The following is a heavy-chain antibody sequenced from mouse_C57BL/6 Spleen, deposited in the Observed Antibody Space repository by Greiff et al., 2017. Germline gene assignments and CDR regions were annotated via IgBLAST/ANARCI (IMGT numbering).Heavy chain of an antibody. V-gene: IGHV1-64*01. D-gene: IGHD1-1*01. CDR3: ARSPTRNHWFDY. Sequence: QVHVKQPGAELVKPGASVKLSCKASGYTFTSYWMHWVKQRPGQGLEWIGMIHPNSGSTNYNEKFKSKSTLTVDKSSSTAYMQLSSLTSEDSAVYYCARSPTRNHWFDYWGQGTTLTVSS. CDR2: IHPNSGST. CDR1: GYTFTSYW. J-gene: IGHJ2*01.